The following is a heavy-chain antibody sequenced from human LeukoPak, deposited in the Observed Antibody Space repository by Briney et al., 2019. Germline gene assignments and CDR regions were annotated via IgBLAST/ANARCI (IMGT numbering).Heavy chain of an antibody. CDR1: GFTFSSYS. Sequence: GGSLRLSCAAPGFTFSSYSMNWLRQAPGKGLEWVAHIKEDGNEKYYVDSVKGRFTISRDNARNSLYLQMNSLRAEDTAVYYCARVSGWDFDYWGQGALVIVSS. CDR3: ARVSGWDFDY. CDR2: IKEDGNEK. D-gene: IGHD6-25*01. V-gene: IGHV3-7*03. J-gene: IGHJ4*02.